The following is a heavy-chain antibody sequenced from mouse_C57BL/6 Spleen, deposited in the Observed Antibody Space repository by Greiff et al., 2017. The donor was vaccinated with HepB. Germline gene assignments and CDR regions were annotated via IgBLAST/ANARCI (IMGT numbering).Heavy chain of an antibody. D-gene: IGHD1-1*01. CDR2: RYPGKGDT. V-gene: IGHV1-12*01. CDR3: ARGFYYGSSYGV. CDR1: GEKGKSYN. J-gene: IGHJ1*03. Sequence: GVERGRKGAEGKRGGKDAGEKGKSYNMHWVKQTPRKGLEWIGARYPGKGDTPYNQKFKGKATLTVDKSSSTAYMQLSSLTSEDSAVYFCARGFYYGSSYGVWGKGTTVTVSS.